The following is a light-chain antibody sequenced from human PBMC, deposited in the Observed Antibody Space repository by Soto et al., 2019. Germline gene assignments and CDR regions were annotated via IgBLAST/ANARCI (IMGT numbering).Light chain of an antibody. J-gene: IGKJ5*01. CDR3: QHYGTSIT. Sequence: DIVMTQSPATLSVSPGERATLSCRASQSVTSNYLAWYQQKPGQAPRLLIYGASIRATGIPDRFSGSGSGTDFTLTISRLDPEYFAVYYCQHYGTSITLGQGTRLEIK. CDR2: GAS. V-gene: IGKV3-20*01. CDR1: QSVTSNY.